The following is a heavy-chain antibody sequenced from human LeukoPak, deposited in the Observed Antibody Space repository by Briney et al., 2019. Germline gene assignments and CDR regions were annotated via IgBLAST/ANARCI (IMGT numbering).Heavy chain of an antibody. CDR3: ATEDSRGFSSGSLFDY. J-gene: IGHJ4*02. V-gene: IGHV1-69*05. Sequence: VASVTVSCKASGGTFSSYAISWVREAPGQGLEWMGGIIPIFGTANYAQKFQGRVTITTDESTSTASVELSSLRSEDTAADYCATEDSRGFSSGSLFDYWGQGTLVTVSS. CDR1: GGTFSSYA. CDR2: IIPIFGTA. D-gene: IGHD6-25*01.